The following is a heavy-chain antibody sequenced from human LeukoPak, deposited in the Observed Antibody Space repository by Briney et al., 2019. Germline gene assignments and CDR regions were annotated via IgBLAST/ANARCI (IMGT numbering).Heavy chain of an antibody. CDR1: GFSFSSYW. J-gene: IGHJ4*02. CDR2: VNNDGSST. Sequence: GGSLRLSCGASGFSFSSYWMHWVRQAPGKGLMWVSRVNNDGSSTTYADSVEGRFTISRDNARNTLYLQMNSLRAEDTAVYYCARSSYPYYFDYWGQGALVTVSS. CDR3: ARSSYPYYFDY. D-gene: IGHD6-19*01. V-gene: IGHV3-74*01.